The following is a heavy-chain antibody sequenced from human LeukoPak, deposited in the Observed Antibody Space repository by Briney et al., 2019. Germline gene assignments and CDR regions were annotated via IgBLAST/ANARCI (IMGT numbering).Heavy chain of an antibody. CDR3: ARDLSAYSPRYYYYYGMDV. Sequence: SQTLSLTCAISGDSVSSNIAAWNWIRQSPSRGLEWLGRTYYRSKWYNDYAVSVKSRITINPDTSKNQFSLQLNSVTPEDTAVYYCARDLSAYSPRYYYYYGMDVWGQGTTVTVSS. CDR1: GDSVSSNIAA. J-gene: IGHJ6*02. D-gene: IGHD6-13*01. CDR2: TYYRSKWYN. V-gene: IGHV6-1*01.